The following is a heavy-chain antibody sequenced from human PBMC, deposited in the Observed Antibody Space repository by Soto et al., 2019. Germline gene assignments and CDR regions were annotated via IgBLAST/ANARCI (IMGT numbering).Heavy chain of an antibody. V-gene: IGHV1-69*13. Sequence: ASVKVSCKASGGTFSSYAISWVRQAPGQGLEWMGGIIPIFGTANYAQKFQGRVTITADESTSTAYMELSSLRSEDTAVYYCALTWIQRSYYGMDVWGQGTTVTVSS. J-gene: IGHJ6*02. D-gene: IGHD5-18*01. CDR1: GGTFSSYA. CDR3: ALTWIQRSYYGMDV. CDR2: IIPIFGTA.